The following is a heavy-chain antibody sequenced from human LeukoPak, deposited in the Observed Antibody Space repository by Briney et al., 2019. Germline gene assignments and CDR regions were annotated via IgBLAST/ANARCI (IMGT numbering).Heavy chain of an antibody. CDR2: INPNSGGT. CDR1: GYTFTGYY. D-gene: IGHD3-9*01. V-gene: IGHV1-2*04. Sequence: ASVKVSCKASGYTFTGYYMHWVRQAPGQGLEWMGWINPNSGGTNYAQKFKGWVTMTRDTSISTAYMELSRLRSDDTAVYYCARGISRYYDILTGYYEAFDYWGQGTLVTVSS. CDR3: ARGISRYYDILTGYYEAFDY. J-gene: IGHJ4*02.